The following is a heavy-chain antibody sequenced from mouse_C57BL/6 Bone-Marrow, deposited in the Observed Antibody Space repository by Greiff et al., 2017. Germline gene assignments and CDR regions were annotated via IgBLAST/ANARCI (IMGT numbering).Heavy chain of an antibody. J-gene: IGHJ2*01. CDR3: ARPLWLRHEGVDY. V-gene: IGHV1-7*01. CDR1: GYTFTSYW. D-gene: IGHD2-2*01. Sequence: QVQLQQSGAELAKPGASVKLSCKASGYTFTSYWMHWVKQRPGQGLEWIGYINPSGGYTTYNQKFKDKATLTADKSSSTAYRQLSSLTYEDSAVYYCARPLWLRHEGVDYGGQGTTRTVSS. CDR2: INPSGGYT.